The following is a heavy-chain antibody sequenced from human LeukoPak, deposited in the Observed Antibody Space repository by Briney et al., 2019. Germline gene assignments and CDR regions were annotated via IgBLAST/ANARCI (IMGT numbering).Heavy chain of an antibody. V-gene: IGHV3-7*01. Sequence: GGSLRLSCVASEFTFRNYWMTWVRQAPGKGLEWVANIKEDGSEKSYVDSVKGRFTISRDNAQNSLNLQMNSLRAEDTAVYYCARLGPVTMTKVSYWYFDLWGRGTLVTVSS. D-gene: IGHD3-22*01. J-gene: IGHJ2*01. CDR3: ARLGPVTMTKVSYWYFDL. CDR2: IKEDGSEK. CDR1: EFTFRNYW.